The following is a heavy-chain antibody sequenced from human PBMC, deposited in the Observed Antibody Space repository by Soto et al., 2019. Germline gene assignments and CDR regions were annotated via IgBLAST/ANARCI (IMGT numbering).Heavy chain of an antibody. CDR3: TSQNSTTVHTNPPRRYYFDY. CDR2: IRSKANSYAT. D-gene: IGHD4-17*01. CDR1: GFTFSGSA. V-gene: IGHV3-73*01. Sequence: EVQLVESGGGLVQPGGSLKLSCAASGFTFSGSAMHWVRQASGKGLEWVGRIRSKANSYATAYAASVKGRFTISRDDSKNTAYLQMNSLKTEDTAVYYCTSQNSTTVHTNPPRRYYFDYWGQGTLVTVSS. J-gene: IGHJ4*02.